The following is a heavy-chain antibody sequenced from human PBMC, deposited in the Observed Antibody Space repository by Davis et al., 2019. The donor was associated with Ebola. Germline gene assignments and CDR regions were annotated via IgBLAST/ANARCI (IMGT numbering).Heavy chain of an antibody. Sequence: GESLKISCAASGFIFSTYGMHWVRQAPGKGLEWVAFIRYDGSNKYYADSVKGRFTISRDNSKNTLYLQMNSLRAEDTAVYYCARRSSQALDWGQGTLVTVSS. V-gene: IGHV3-33*08. D-gene: IGHD6-6*01. J-gene: IGHJ4*02. CDR1: GFIFSTYG. CDR3: ARRSSQALD. CDR2: IRYDGSNK.